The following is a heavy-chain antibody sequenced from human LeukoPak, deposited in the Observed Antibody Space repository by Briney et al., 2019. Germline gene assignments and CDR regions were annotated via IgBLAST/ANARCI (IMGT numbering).Heavy chain of an antibody. CDR1: GYSISSGYY. D-gene: IGHD2-2*01. CDR3: AKSGCSSSSCPGFL. Sequence: SETLSLTCAVSGYSISSGYYWGWIRQPPGKGLEWIGRIYTSGATNYNPSLKSRVTISQDTSNNQFSLKLRSVTAADTAVYYCAKSGCSSSSCPGFLWGQGTLVTVSS. CDR2: IYTSGAT. J-gene: IGHJ4*02. V-gene: IGHV4-38-2*01.